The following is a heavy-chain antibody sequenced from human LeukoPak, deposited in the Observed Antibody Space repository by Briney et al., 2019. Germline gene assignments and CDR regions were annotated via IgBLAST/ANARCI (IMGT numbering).Heavy chain of an antibody. J-gene: IGHJ4*02. CDR3: ARHGSVSSGALV. Sequence: PSETLSLTCTVSGGSISSYYWSWIRQPPGKGLEGIGYIFYSGSTNYNPSPKSRVTISVDTSKNKFSLKLSSVTAAHTAVYYCARHGSVSSGALVWGQGTLVTVSS. CDR2: IFYSGST. CDR1: GGSISSYY. V-gene: IGHV4-59*08. D-gene: IGHD3-22*01.